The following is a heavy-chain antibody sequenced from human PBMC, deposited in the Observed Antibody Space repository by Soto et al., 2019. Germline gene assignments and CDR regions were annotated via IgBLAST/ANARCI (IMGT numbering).Heavy chain of an antibody. CDR3: AREEPHPAPLVF. CDR1: GFTFSRYP. V-gene: IGHV3-30-3*01. CDR2: ISDDGSNI. Sequence: GGSLRLSCAAYGFTFSRYPMHWVRQAPGKGLEWVAGISDDGSNIQYADSVKGRLTVSRDDSKSTLYLQMNNLGTEDTAEYFCAREEPHPAPLVFWGQGTLVTVSS. J-gene: IGHJ4*02.